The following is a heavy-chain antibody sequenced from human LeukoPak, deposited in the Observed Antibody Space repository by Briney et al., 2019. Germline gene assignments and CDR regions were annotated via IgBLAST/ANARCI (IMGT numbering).Heavy chain of an antibody. D-gene: IGHD2-2*01. Sequence: SETLSLTCAVYGGSFSGYYWSWVRQPPGKGLEWIGEINHSGSTNYNPSLKSRVTISVDTSKNQFSLKLSSVTAADTAVYYCASLHRAGYCSSTSCQTGAFDYWGQGTLVTVSS. CDR3: ASLHRAGYCSSTSCQTGAFDY. V-gene: IGHV4-34*01. J-gene: IGHJ4*02. CDR2: INHSGST. CDR1: GGSFSGYY.